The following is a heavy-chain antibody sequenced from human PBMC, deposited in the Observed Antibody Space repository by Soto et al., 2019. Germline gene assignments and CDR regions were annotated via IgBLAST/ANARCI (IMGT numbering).Heavy chain of an antibody. CDR2: IHAGNGNT. Sequence: ASVKVSCKASGYTFTTYAMHWVRQAPGQRPEWMGWIHAGNGNTKYSQNFQGRVTITRDTSASTGYMELSSLRSEDTAVYYCARESGSSGWYYLEYWGRGNLVTVSS. V-gene: IGHV1-3*01. CDR1: GYTFTTYA. D-gene: IGHD6-19*01. CDR3: ARESGSSGWYYLEY. J-gene: IGHJ4*02.